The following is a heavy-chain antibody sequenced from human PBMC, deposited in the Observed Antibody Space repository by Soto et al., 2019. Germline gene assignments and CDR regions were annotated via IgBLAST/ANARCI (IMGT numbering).Heavy chain of an antibody. CDR2: IYYSGST. CDR3: ASSTRSGYDLYYYYYMDV. V-gene: IGHV4-59*08. D-gene: IGHD5-12*01. CDR1: GGSISSYY. J-gene: IGHJ6*03. Sequence: SETLSLTCTVSGGSISSYYWSWIRQPPGKGLEWIGYIYYSGSTNYNPSLKSRVTISVDTSKNQFSLKLSSVTAADTAVYYCASSTRSGYDLYYYYYMDVWGKGTTVTVSS.